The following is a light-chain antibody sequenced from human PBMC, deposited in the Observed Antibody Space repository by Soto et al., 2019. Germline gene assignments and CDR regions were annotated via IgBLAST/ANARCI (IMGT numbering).Light chain of an antibody. CDR3: QVSDTTGDRVL. J-gene: IGLJ2*01. Sequence: YELTQPPSASVAPGQTASITFEGNTIGSKRVHGYQQEPGQAPALVVYDDSDRPSGVPERFSGANSVNAATLTISRVEAGDEADYHCQVSDTTGDRVLLGGGSK. CDR1: TIGSKR. V-gene: IGLV3-21*02. CDR2: DDS.